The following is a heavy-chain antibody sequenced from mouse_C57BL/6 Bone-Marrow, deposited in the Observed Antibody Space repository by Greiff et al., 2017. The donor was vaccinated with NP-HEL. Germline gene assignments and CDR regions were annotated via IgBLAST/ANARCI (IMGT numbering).Heavy chain of an antibody. D-gene: IGHD1-1*01. CDR3: AKDYGSFYYAMDY. J-gene: IGHJ4*01. CDR1: GYTFTSYW. Sequence: VQLQESGAELAKPGASVKLSCKASGYTFTSYWMHWVKQRPGQGLEWIGYLNPSSGYTKSNQKFKDKATLTADKSSSTAYMQLSSLTYEDSAVYYGAKDYGSFYYAMDYWGQGTSVTVSS. CDR2: LNPSSGYT. V-gene: IGHV1-7*01.